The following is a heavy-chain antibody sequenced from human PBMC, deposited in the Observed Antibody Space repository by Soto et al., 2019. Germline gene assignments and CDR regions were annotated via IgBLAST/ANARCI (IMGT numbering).Heavy chain of an antibody. Sequence: SETLSLTCAVYGGSCSGYYWSWIRQPPGKGLEWIGEINHSGSTNYNPSLKSRVTISVDTSKNQFSLKLSSVTAADTAVYYCARAAPIVVVTALLFDYWGQGTLVTVSS. D-gene: IGHD2-21*02. CDR1: GGSCSGYY. CDR3: ARAAPIVVVTALLFDY. J-gene: IGHJ4*02. V-gene: IGHV4-34*01. CDR2: INHSGST.